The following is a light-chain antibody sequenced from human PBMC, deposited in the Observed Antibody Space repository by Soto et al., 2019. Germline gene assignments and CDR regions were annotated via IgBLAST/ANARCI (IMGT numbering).Light chain of an antibody. CDR1: KLGDRY. J-gene: IGLJ2*01. CDR3: QAWDSSTVV. Sequence: SYELTQPPSVSVSPGQTASITCSGDKLGDRYACWYQQKAGQSPVLVIYQNHKRPSGIPERFSASNSGNTATLTISGTQAMDEADYYCQAWDSSTVVFGGGTKLTVL. CDR2: QNH. V-gene: IGLV3-1*01.